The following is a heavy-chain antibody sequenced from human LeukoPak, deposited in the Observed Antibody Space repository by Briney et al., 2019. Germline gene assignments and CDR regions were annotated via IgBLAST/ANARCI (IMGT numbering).Heavy chain of an antibody. CDR2: VHSDGTTT. D-gene: IGHD2/OR15-2a*01. CDR3: AKGALTYYYYGMDV. V-gene: IGHV3-74*01. J-gene: IGHJ6*02. Sequence: QPGGSLRPSCAASGSSFSRFWMHWVRLAPGKGLEWVSRVHSDGTTTNYADSVKGRFTISRDNAKNTLYLQMNSLRAEDTAVYYCAKGALTYYYYGMDVWGRGTTVTVSS. CDR1: GSSFSRFW.